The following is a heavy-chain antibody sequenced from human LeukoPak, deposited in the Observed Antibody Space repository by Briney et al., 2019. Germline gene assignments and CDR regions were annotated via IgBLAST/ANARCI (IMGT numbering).Heavy chain of an antibody. CDR1: GGSISSFY. J-gene: IGHJ3*02. Sequence: SETLSLTCTVSGGSISSFYWNWIRLPPGKGLELIGYIYYSGTTNYNPSLKSRVTISVDSSKNQFSLKLSSVTAADTAVYYCASDRIEVDAFDIWGQGTMVTVSS. CDR2: IYYSGTT. D-gene: IGHD2-15*01. V-gene: IGHV4-59*08. CDR3: ASDRIEVDAFDI.